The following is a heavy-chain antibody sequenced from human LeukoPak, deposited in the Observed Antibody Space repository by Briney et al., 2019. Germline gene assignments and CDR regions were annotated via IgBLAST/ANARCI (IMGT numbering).Heavy chain of an antibody. V-gene: IGHV3-64*01. CDR2: ISASGDST. J-gene: IGHJ4*02. CDR3: ARAPRYFGSGLYYFDF. Sequence: GGSLTLFCAASGFTFSSYFMHWVRQAPGKGLEYVSAISASGDSTYYTNSVKGRFTMSRDNSKNTLYLQMGSLRTEDMAVYYCARAPRYFGSGLYYFDFWGEGTLVTVSS. CDR1: GFTFSSYF. D-gene: IGHD3-10*01.